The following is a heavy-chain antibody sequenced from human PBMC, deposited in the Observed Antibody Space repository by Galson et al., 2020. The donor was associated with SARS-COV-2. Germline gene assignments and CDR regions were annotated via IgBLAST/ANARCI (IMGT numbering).Heavy chain of an antibody. CDR3: AGLLAVTTHRSCYYFDY. D-gene: IGHD4-17*01. CDR1: GYSFTSYW. J-gene: IGHJ4*02. V-gene: IGHV5-51*01. CDR2: IYPGDSDT. Sequence: GESLKISCKGSGYSFTSYWIGWVRQMPGKVLDWMGIIYPGDSDTKYSPSFQGQVTISADKSISTAYLQWSSPKASDTAMYYCAGLLAVTTHRSCYYFDYWGQGTLVNVSS.